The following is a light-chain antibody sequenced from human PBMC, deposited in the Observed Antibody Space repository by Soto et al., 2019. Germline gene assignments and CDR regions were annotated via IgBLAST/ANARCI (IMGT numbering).Light chain of an antibody. CDR2: EVR. Sequence: QSVLSQPASLSGSLGQSITISCTGTVSDVGEYNYVSWYQQHPDKAPKLMVYEVRNRPSGVSNRFSGSKSGNTASLAIAGLQAEDEADYYCSSYTSTSTLYVFGTGTKVNVL. V-gene: IGLV2-14*01. J-gene: IGLJ1*01. CDR1: VSDVGEYNY. CDR3: SSYTSTSTLYV.